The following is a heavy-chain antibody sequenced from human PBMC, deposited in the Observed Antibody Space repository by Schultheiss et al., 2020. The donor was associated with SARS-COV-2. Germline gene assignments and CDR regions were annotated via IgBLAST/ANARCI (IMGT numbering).Heavy chain of an antibody. V-gene: IGHV4-39*01. D-gene: IGHD5-18*01. CDR3: ARAPAWIQLGYFDL. CDR2: IYYSGST. Sequence: SQTLSLTCTVSGGSISSGGYYWSWIRQPPGKGLEWIGSIYYSGSTYYNPSLKSRVTISVDTSKNQFSLKLSSVTAADTAVYYCARAPAWIQLGYFDLWGRGTLVTVSS. CDR1: GGSISSGGYY. J-gene: IGHJ2*01.